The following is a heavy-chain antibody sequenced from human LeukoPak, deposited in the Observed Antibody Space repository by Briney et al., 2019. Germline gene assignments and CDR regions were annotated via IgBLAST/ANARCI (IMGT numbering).Heavy chain of an antibody. J-gene: IGHJ4*02. CDR2: IYHSGST. Sequence: SETLSLTCTVSGYSISSGYYWGWIRQPPGKGLEWIGSIYHSGSTYYNPSLKSRVTISVDTSKNQFSLKLSSVTAADTAVYYCARDRIAAAGAPFDYWGQGTLVTVSS. CDR3: ARDRIAAAGAPFDY. CDR1: GYSISSGYY. V-gene: IGHV4-38-2*02. D-gene: IGHD6-13*01.